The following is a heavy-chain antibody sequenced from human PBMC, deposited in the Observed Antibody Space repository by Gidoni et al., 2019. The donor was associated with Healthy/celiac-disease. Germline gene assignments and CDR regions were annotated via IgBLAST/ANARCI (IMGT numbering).Heavy chain of an antibody. CDR1: GGSISSYY. J-gene: IGHJ5*02. D-gene: IGHD3-16*01. CDR3: ARTLGWFDP. Sequence: QVQLQESGPGLVKPSETLSLTCTVSGGSISSYYWSWIRQPPEKGLEWIGYIYYSGSTNYNPSLKSRVTISVDTSKNQFSLKLSSVTAADTAVYCCARTLGWFDPWGQGTLVTVSS. CDR2: IYYSGST. V-gene: IGHV4-59*01.